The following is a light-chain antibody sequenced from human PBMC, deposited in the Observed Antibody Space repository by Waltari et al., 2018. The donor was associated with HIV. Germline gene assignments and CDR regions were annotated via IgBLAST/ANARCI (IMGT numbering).Light chain of an antibody. CDR3: SALDSSLSALVV. V-gene: IGLV10-54*02. J-gene: IGLJ2*01. CDR1: SNIVGNQG. Sequence: QAGLPQPPSVSKGLRQTATLTCTGNSNIVGNQGAAWLQQHQGHPPKLLSYRNNNRPSGISERFSASRSGNTASLTITGLQPEDEADYYCSALDSSLSALVVFGGGTKLTVL. CDR2: RNN.